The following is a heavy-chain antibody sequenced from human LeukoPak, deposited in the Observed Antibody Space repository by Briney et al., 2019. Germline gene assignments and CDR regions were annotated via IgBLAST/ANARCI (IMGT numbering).Heavy chain of an antibody. CDR2: IYYSGST. J-gene: IGHJ4*02. V-gene: IGHV4-59*08. CDR1: GGSISTYY. CDR3: ARSRGRKVTPFDY. D-gene: IGHD3-10*01. Sequence: SETLSLTCTVSGGSISTYYWSWIRQPPGKGLEWIGYIYYSGSTGEYNPSLKSRVTMSVDTSKNQFSLNLNSVTAADTAVYYCARSRGRKVTPFDYWGQGILVTVSS.